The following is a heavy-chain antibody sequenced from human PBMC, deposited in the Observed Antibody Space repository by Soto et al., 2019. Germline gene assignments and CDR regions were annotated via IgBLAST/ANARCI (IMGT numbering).Heavy chain of an antibody. J-gene: IGHJ6*02. CDR2: ISGSGGST. V-gene: IGHV3-23*01. CDR1: GFTFSNYA. CDR3: ATYSGNYERYGVYYGMDV. D-gene: IGHD1-26*01. Sequence: EVQLLESGGHLVQPGGSLRLSCAASGFTFSNYAISWVRQAPGKGLEWVSSISGSGGSTYYADSVKGRFTISRDNSKNTLDLQMNSLRAEDTAVYYCATYSGNYERYGVYYGMDVWVQGTTVTVSS.